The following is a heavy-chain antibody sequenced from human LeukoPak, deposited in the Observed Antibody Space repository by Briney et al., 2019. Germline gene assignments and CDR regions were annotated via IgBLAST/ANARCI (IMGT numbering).Heavy chain of an antibody. V-gene: IGHV5-10-1*01. J-gene: IGHJ4*02. CDR2: IDPSDAYT. D-gene: IGHD3-10*01. Sequence: AESLRISCKGYGDSFTSYWIIWVRQLPGKGREWMGRIDPSDAYTNYSPSLQGHVTISADKSISAAYLQWSNLKASDTAMYYCARARGDHYSFDYWGQGTLVTVSS. CDR3: ARARGDHYSFDY. CDR1: GDSFTSYW.